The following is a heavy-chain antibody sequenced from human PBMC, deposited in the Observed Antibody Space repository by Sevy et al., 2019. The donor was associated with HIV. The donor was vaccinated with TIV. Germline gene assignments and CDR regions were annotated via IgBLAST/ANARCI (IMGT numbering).Heavy chain of an antibody. D-gene: IGHD3-10*01. Sequence: ASVKVSCKASGGTFSSYAISWVRQAPGQGLEWMGGIIPIFGTANYAQTFQGRVTITADESTSTAYRELSSLRSEDTAVYYCARDITMVQGVIIYYYGMDVWGQGTTVTVSS. CDR1: GGTFSSYA. CDR3: ARDITMVQGVIIYYYGMDV. V-gene: IGHV1-69*13. CDR2: IIPIFGTA. J-gene: IGHJ6*02.